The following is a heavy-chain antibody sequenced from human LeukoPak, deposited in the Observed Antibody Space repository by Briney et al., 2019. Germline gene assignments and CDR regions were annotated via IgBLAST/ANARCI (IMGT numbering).Heavy chain of an antibody. Sequence: PGGSLRLSCAASGFTFSSYEMNWVRQAPGKGLEWVSYINSDGSSTYYVDSVRGRFTISRDNAKNSLYLQMNSLRAEDTAVYYCARMSRGGYYPTFGYWGQGTLVTVSS. CDR2: INSDGSST. J-gene: IGHJ4*02. CDR1: GFTFSSYE. CDR3: ARMSRGGYYPTFGY. D-gene: IGHD5-24*01. V-gene: IGHV3-48*03.